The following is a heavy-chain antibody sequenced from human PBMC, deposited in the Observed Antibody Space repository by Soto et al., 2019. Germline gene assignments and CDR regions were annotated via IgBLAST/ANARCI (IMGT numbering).Heavy chain of an antibody. CDR1: GGSISSGGYY. V-gene: IGHV4-31*01. CDR3: ARTAIVVVPAAVVGRFVP. Sequence: QVQLQESGPGLVKPSQTLSLTCTVSGGSISSGGYYWSWIRQHPGKGLEWIGYIYYSGSTYYNPSLKIPVTISVATSKNQFSRKLSSVTAADTAVYCCARTAIVVVPAAVVGRFVPWGQDTLVTVSS. J-gene: IGHJ5*02. D-gene: IGHD2-2*01. CDR2: IYYSGST.